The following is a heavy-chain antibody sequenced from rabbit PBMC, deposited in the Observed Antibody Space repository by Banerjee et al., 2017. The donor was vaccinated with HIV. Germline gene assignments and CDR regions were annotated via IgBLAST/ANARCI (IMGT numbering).Heavy chain of an antibody. J-gene: IGHJ4*01. CDR2: IYSSNGDK. CDR3: ARDLAGVTGWNFGL. V-gene: IGHV1S47*01. D-gene: IGHD4-1*01. Sequence: QEQLVESGGGLVQPEGSLTLTCKASGSDFSSNAMCWVRQAPGKGLELIACIYSSNGDKWYASWVNGRFTISRSTSLNTVTLQMTSLTAADTATYFCARDLAGVTGWNFGLWGPGTLVTVS. CDR1: GSDFSSNA.